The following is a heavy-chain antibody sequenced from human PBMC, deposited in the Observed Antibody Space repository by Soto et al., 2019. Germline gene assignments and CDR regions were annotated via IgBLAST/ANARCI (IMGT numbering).Heavy chain of an antibody. J-gene: IGHJ4*02. CDR1: GFTFSSYV. CDR2: IWYDGSNK. D-gene: IGHD6-6*01. V-gene: IGHV3-33*01. CDR3: ARGIAFRPLEY. Sequence: PGGSVRLSCAASGFTFSSYVMHCVRQAACKGLEWLAVIWYDGSNKYYADSVKGRFTISRDNSKNTLYLQMNSLRAEDTAVYYCARGIAFRPLEYWGQGTLVTLSS.